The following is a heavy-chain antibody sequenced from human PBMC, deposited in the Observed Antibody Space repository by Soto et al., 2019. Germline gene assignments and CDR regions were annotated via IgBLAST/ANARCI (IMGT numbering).Heavy chain of an antibody. Sequence: ASVKVSCKASGYTFTSYAMHWVRQAPGQRLEWMGWINAGNGNTKYSQKFQGRVTITRDTSASTAYMELSSLRSEDTAVYYCARHLGAFDAFDIWGQGTMVTVSS. D-gene: IGHD1-26*01. CDR2: INAGNGNT. J-gene: IGHJ3*02. V-gene: IGHV1-3*01. CDR1: GYTFTSYA. CDR3: ARHLGAFDAFDI.